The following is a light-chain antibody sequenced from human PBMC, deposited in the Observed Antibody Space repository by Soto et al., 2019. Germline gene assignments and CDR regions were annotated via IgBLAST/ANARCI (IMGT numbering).Light chain of an antibody. Sequence: EIVLTQSPGTLSLSPGERATLSCRASQSVSSSYLAWYQQKPGQAPRLLIYGASSRATGIPGRFSGSGSGIDFTLTISRLEPEDFAVYYCQQYGSSPRTFGQGTKVEIK. J-gene: IGKJ1*01. V-gene: IGKV3-20*01. CDR1: QSVSSSY. CDR3: QQYGSSPRT. CDR2: GAS.